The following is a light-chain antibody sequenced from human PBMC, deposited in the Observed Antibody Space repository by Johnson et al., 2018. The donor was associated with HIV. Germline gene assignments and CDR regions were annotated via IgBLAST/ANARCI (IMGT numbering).Light chain of an antibody. J-gene: IGLJ1*01. CDR2: DNN. V-gene: IGLV1-51*01. CDR1: SSNIGNNY. CDR3: GTWASSLRAGF. Sequence: QSVLTQPPSVSAAPGQKVTISCSGSSSNIGNNYVSWYQQIPGTAPKLLIYDNNTRPSGIPDRFSGSKSGTSATLGITGLQTGDEADYYCGTWASSLRAGFFGTGTNVTVL.